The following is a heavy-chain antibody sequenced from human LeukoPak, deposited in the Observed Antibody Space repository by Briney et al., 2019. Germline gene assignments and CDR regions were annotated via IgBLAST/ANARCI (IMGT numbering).Heavy chain of an antibody. CDR2: ICSSRSTI. V-gene: IGHV3-48*02. D-gene: IGHD6-13*01. J-gene: IGHJ4*02. CDR3: ARDPFSRSWYPFDY. CDR1: GFTFSSVA. Sequence: GGSLRLSCAASGFTFSSVAMSWVRQAPGKGLEWVSYICSSRSTIYYADSVKGRFTISRDNAKNSLYLQMNSLRDEDTAVYYCARDPFSRSWYPFDYWGQGTMVTVSS.